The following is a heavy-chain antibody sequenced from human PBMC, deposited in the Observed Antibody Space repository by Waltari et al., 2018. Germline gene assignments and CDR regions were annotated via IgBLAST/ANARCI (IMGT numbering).Heavy chain of an antibody. CDR2: IYTSGSP. J-gene: IGHJ3*02. D-gene: IGHD6-13*01. V-gene: IGHV4-61*02. CDR3: AGGYSSSYDYDAFDI. CDR1: GGSISSGSYY. Sequence: QVQLQESGPGLVKPSQTLSLTCTVSGGSISSGSYYWSWIRQPAGKGLEWIGRIYTSGSPNYNPSLKGRVTISVDTSKNQFSLKLSSVTAADTAVYYCAGGYSSSYDYDAFDIWGQGTMVTVSS.